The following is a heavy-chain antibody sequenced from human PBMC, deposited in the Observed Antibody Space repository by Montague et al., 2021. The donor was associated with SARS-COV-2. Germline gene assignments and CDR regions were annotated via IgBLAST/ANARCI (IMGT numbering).Heavy chain of an antibody. CDR3: ARGEGVYAINEGLDY. J-gene: IGHJ4*02. V-gene: IGHV4-59*12. Sequence: SETLSLTCTVAGGSINCYYWSWIRQPPGKGLEWIGDIYYSGSTNYNPSLKTRVTISVDTSKNQFSLKLSSVTAADTAVYYCARGEGVYAINEGLDYWGQGTLVTVSS. CDR2: IYYSGST. D-gene: IGHD6-13*01. CDR1: GGSINCYY.